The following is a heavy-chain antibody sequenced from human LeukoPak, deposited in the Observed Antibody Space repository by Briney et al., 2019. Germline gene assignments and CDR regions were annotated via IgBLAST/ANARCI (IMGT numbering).Heavy chain of an antibody. Sequence: PGGSLRLSCAASGFTVSSNYMSWVSQAPGKGLEWVSVYSGGSTYYADSVKGRFTISRDNSKNTLHLQMNSLRAEDTAVYYCASTFYGDSPPYWGQGTLVTVSS. V-gene: IGHV3-66*01. CDR1: GFTVSSNY. CDR2: YSGGST. J-gene: IGHJ4*02. D-gene: IGHD4-17*01. CDR3: ASTFYGDSPPY.